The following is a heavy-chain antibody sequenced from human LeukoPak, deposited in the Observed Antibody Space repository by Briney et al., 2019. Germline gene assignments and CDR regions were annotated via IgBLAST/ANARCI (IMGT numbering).Heavy chain of an antibody. D-gene: IGHD2-15*01. J-gene: IGHJ4*02. Sequence: TLSLTCTVSGGSISSGSYYWSWIRQPAGKGLEWIGRIYTSGSTNYNPSLKSRVTISVDTSKNQFSLKLSSVTAADTAVYYCARSAASPRYFDYWGQGTLVTVSS. CDR2: IYTSGST. CDR1: GGSISSGSYY. CDR3: ARSAASPRYFDY. V-gene: IGHV4-61*02.